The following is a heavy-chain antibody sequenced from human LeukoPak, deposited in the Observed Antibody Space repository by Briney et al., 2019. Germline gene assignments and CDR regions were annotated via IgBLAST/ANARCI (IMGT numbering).Heavy chain of an antibody. V-gene: IGHV4-34*01. D-gene: IGHD2-8*01. CDR3: ARAVLMVYES. J-gene: IGHJ5*02. Sequence: SETLSLTCAVYGGSFSGYYWSWIRQPPGKGLEWIGEINHSGSTNYNPSLKSRVTISVDTSKNQFSLKLSSVTVADTAVYYCARAVLMVYESWGQGTLVTVSS. CDR2: INHSGST. CDR1: GGSFSGYY.